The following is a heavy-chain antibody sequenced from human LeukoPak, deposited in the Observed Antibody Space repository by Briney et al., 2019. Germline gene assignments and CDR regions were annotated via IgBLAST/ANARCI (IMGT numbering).Heavy chain of an antibody. V-gene: IGHV1-2*06. CDR2: INPNSGGT. CDR1: GYTFTGYY. J-gene: IGHJ5*02. CDR3: ARDDYGDYGRWNWFDP. D-gene: IGHD4-17*01. Sequence: ASVTVSCKASGYTFTGYYMHWVRQAPGQGLEWMGRINPNSGGTNYAQKFQGRVTMTRDTSISTAYMELSRLRSDDTAVYYCARDDYGDYGRWNWFDPWGQGTLVTVSS.